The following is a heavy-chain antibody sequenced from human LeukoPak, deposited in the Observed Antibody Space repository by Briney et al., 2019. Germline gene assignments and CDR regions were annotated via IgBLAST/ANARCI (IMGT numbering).Heavy chain of an antibody. CDR3: ARVGPPTYYDILTGRIDVGY. V-gene: IGHV3-21*01. D-gene: IGHD3-9*01. CDR2: ISSSSSYI. J-gene: IGHJ4*02. Sequence: PGGSLRLSCAASGFTFSSYSMNWVRQAPGKGLEWVSSISSSSSYIYYADSVKGRFTISRDNAKNSLYLQMNSLRAEDTAVYYCARVGPPTYYDILTGRIDVGYWGQGTLVTVSS. CDR1: GFTFSSYS.